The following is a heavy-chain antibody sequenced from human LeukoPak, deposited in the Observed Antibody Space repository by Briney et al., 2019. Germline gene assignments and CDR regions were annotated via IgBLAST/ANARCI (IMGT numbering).Heavy chain of an antibody. D-gene: IGHD2-2*01. J-gene: IGHJ4*02. CDR2: ISGFNGNT. Sequence: GASVKVSCKASGYTFTTYGIAWVRQAPGQGLEWMGWISGFNGNTNYAQKGQDRLTMTTDTSTSTAYMALRSLASHDTAVYYCARGTRYCSSSTCFAGIYHFDYWGQGTLVTVSS. CDR1: GYTFTTYG. V-gene: IGHV1-18*01. CDR3: ARGTRYCSSSTCFAGIYHFDY.